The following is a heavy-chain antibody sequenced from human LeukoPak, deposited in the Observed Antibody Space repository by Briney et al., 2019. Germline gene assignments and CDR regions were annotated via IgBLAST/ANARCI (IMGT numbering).Heavy chain of an antibody. D-gene: IGHD3-10*01. CDR3: ATNYYGSGKHSIFDYYYYGMDV. CDR1: GFTFSSYE. V-gene: IGHV3-48*03. J-gene: IGHJ6*02. CDR2: ISSSGSTI. Sequence: GGSLRLSCAASGFTFSSYEMNGVRQAPGKGLEWVSYISSSGSTIYYADSVKGRFTISRDNAKNSLYLQMNSLRAEDTAVYYCATNYYGSGKHSIFDYYYYGMDVWGQGTTVTVSS.